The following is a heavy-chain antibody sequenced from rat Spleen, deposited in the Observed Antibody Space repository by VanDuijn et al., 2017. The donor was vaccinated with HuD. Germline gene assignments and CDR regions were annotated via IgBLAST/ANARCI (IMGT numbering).Heavy chain of an antibody. CDR2: ISSDCINT. D-gene: IGHD1-11*01. CDR3: SREGFYVNYLDH. CDR1: GFTFSKYW. J-gene: IGHJ2*01. Sequence: EVQLVETGGGLVQPGRSLKLSCVASGFTFSKYWLYWVRQAPGKGLEWVSSISSDCINTYYPDSMKGRFTISRENAKSTLYLQMNSLRSEDTATYYCSREGFYVNYLDHWGQRVMVTVSP. V-gene: IGHV5-58*01.